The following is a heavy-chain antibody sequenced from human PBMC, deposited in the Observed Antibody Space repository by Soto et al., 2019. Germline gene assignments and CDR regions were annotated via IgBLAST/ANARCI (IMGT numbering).Heavy chain of an antibody. V-gene: IGHV3-21*06. Sequence: GGSLRLSCAASGFTFTRYSMNWVRQAPGKGLEWVSSISSTTNYIYYGDSMKGRFTISRDNAKNSLYLEMSSLRAEDTAVYYCARRLDYDILTGTIDYWGQGTLVTVSS. J-gene: IGHJ4*02. CDR3: ARRLDYDILTGTIDY. CDR1: GFTFTRYS. CDR2: ISSTTNYI. D-gene: IGHD3-9*01.